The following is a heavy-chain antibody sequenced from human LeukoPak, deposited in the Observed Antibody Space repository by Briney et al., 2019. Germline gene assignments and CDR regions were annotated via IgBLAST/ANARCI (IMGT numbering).Heavy chain of an antibody. CDR1: GFIFSHYG. D-gene: IGHD1-26*01. CDR2: ITSRSTT. V-gene: IGHV3-23*01. Sequence: GGSLRLSCAASGFIFSHYGMNWVRQAPGKGLEWVSGITSRSTTYYADSVKGRFTISRDNSKNTLYLQVNSLRVEDTAVYYCAKDRLGAMMYFDFWGQGTLVTVSS. J-gene: IGHJ4*02. CDR3: AKDRLGAMMYFDF.